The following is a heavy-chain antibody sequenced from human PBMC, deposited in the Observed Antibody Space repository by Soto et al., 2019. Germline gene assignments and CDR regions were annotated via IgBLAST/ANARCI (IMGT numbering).Heavy chain of an antibody. CDR2: IYYSGST. D-gene: IGHD2-15*01. CDR3: ARAGGSWESRYYMDV. V-gene: IGHV4-59*01. J-gene: IGHJ6*03. Sequence: SETLSLTCTVSGGSISSYYWSWIRQPPGKGLEWIGYIYYSGSTNYNPSLKSRVTISVDTSKNQFSLKLSSVTAADTAVYYCARAGGSWESRYYMDVWGKGTTVTVSS. CDR1: GGSISSYY.